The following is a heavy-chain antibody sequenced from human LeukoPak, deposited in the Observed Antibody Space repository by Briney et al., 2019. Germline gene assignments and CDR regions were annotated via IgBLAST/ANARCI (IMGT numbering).Heavy chain of an antibody. Sequence: GPAKVSCKTSGYHLTTYEINSVRQAAGQGLEWMGWVQPNSARRAYAQKFQGRPTMTRDTSISTAYIELTGLRSDDTAVYFCAGGPQNDPWGQGALVTVSS. J-gene: IGHJ5*02. CDR3: AGGPQNDP. V-gene: IGHV1-8*01. CDR1: GYHLTTYE. CDR2: VQPNSARR.